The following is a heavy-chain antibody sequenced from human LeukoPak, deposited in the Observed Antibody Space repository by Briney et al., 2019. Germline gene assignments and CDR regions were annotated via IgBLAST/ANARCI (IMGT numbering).Heavy chain of an antibody. J-gene: IGHJ4*02. CDR1: GITVSTNY. Sequence: GGSLRLSCAASGITVSTNYMSWVRQAPGKGLEWVSIIYRGGGTYYADSVKGRFTISRENSKNTLWLQMNSLRAEDTAVYYCARLHYDVLTGPFDYWGQGTLVTVPS. CDR3: ARLHYDVLTGPFDY. CDR2: IYRGGGT. D-gene: IGHD3-9*01. V-gene: IGHV3-66*04.